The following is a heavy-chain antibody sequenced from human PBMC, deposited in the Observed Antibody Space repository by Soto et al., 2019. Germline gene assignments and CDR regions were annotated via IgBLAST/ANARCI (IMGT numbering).Heavy chain of an antibody. V-gene: IGHV4-39*01. CDR1: GGSISSSSYY. J-gene: IGHJ6*02. CDR3: ARVQLERPSYYYYYGMDV. D-gene: IGHD1-1*01. Sequence: SETLSLTCTVSGGSISSSSYYWGWIRQPPGKGLEWIGSIYYSGSTYYNPSLKSRVTISVDTSKNQFSLKLSSVTAADTAVYYCARVQLERPSYYYYYGMDVWGQGTTVT. CDR2: IYYSGST.